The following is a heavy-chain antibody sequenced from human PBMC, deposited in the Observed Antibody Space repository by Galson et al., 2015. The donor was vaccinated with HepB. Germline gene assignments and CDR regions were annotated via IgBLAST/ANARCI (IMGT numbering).Heavy chain of an antibody. CDR2: IGTAGDT. D-gene: IGHD2-2*01. J-gene: IGHJ3*02. V-gene: IGHV3-13*04. Sequence: SLRLSCAASGFTFSSYDMHWVRQATGKGLEWVSAIGTAGDTYYPGSVKGRFTISRENAKNSLYLQMNSLRAGDTAVYYCARAVSYCSSTSCIPRAFDIWGQGTMVTVSS. CDR3: ARAVSYCSSTSCIPRAFDI. CDR1: GFTFSSYD.